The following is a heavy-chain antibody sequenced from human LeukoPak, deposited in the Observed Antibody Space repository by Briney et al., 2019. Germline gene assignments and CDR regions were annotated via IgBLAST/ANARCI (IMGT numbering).Heavy chain of an antibody. Sequence: GGSLRLSCAASGFDFQNHVIHWVRQVPGKGLEWVAVISYDGSSKYYADSVKGRFTISRDNSKNTLYLQMSSLRSEDTAVYHCAKGYFYESSGYPFDYWGQGTLVTVSS. V-gene: IGHV3-30*18. CDR2: ISYDGSSK. D-gene: IGHD3-22*01. CDR1: GFDFQNHV. J-gene: IGHJ4*02. CDR3: AKGYFYESSGYPFDY.